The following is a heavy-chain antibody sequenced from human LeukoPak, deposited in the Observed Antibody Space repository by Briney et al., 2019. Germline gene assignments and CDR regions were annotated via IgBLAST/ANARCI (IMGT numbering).Heavy chain of an antibody. J-gene: IGHJ4*02. CDR3: AREVAAAGFDY. Sequence: GGSLRLSCAASGFTFSSDAMHWVRQAPGKGLEWVAVVSYDGSNKDYADSVRGRFTISRDNSKNTLFLQMNSLRAEDTGVYYCAREVAAAGFDYWGQGTLVTVSS. D-gene: IGHD6-13*01. V-gene: IGHV3-30-3*01. CDR2: VSYDGSNK. CDR1: GFTFSSDA.